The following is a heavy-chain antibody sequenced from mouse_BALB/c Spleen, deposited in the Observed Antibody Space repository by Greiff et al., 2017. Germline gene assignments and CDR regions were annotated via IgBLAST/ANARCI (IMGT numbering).Heavy chain of an antibody. CDR2: IDPANGNT. CDR3: APFYVGYFPFAY. D-gene: IGHD2-3*01. V-gene: IGHV14-3*02. Sequence: DVHLVESGAELVKPGASVKLSCTASGFNIKDTYMHWVKQRPEQGLEWIGRIDPANGNTKYDPKFQGKATITADTSSNTAYLQLSSLTSEDTAVYYCAPFYVGYFPFAYGGQGTLVTVSA. J-gene: IGHJ3*01. CDR1: GFNIKDTY.